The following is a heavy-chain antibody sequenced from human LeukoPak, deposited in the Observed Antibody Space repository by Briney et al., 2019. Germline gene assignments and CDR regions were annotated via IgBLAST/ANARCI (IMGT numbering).Heavy chain of an antibody. CDR2: LYSGGST. Sequence: GGTLRLPCAASGFTVNTNYMNWVRQAPGKGLEGVSALYSGGSTYYADSVKGRFTISRDNSKNILSLQMNSLRAEDTAIYYCAKDLETLNPIMVWGQGTLVTVSS. D-gene: IGHD3-10*01. CDR3: AKDLETLNPIMV. J-gene: IGHJ4*02. CDR1: GFTVNTNY. V-gene: IGHV3-53*01.